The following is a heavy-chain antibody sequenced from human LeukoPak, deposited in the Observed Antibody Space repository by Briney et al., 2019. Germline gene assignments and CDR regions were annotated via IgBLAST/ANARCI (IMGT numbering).Heavy chain of an antibody. Sequence: SETLSLTCAVYGGSFSGYYWSWIRQPPGKGLEWIGEINQRRNTNYNPSFKSRVTISIDTSKNQFSLKLSSVTAADTAVYYCARHGWHAWYFDLWGRGTLVTVSS. CDR3: ARHGWHAWYFDL. J-gene: IGHJ2*01. CDR2: INQRRNT. D-gene: IGHD6-19*01. CDR1: GGSFSGYY. V-gene: IGHV4-34*01.